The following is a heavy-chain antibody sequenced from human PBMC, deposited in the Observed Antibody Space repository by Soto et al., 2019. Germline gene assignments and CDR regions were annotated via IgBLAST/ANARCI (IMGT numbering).Heavy chain of an antibody. V-gene: IGHV1-18*04. J-gene: IGHJ6*02. CDR2: ISGYNGNT. D-gene: IGHD1-26*01. CDR1: GYTFTSYG. CDR3: ARDGXXXFXXXYWSHLGYYGMDV. Sequence: QVQLVQSGAEVKKPGASVKVSCKASGYTFTSYGISWVRQAPGQGLEWMGWISGYNGNTNYAQKLQGRVTMTTDTSTSTAYMELRSLRSDDTAVYYCARDGXXXFXXXYWSHLGYYGMDVWGQGTTVTVSS.